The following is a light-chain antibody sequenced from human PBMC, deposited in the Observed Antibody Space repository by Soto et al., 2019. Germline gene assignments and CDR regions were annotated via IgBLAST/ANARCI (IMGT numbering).Light chain of an antibody. Sequence: EIVLTQSPGTLSLSPGERATLSCRASQSITSSYLAWYQQKPGQAPRLLIYGSSSRATGIPDRLSGSGSGKDFTLTIGRLEPEDFAVYYCQQYGSSPITVGQGTRLEIK. J-gene: IGKJ5*01. V-gene: IGKV3-20*01. CDR3: QQYGSSPIT. CDR1: QSITSSY. CDR2: GSS.